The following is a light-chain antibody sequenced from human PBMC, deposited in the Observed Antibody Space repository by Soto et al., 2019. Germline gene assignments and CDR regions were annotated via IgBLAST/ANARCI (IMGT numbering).Light chain of an antibody. CDR2: AAS. CDR3: QQCGSSPWT. J-gene: IGKJ1*01. V-gene: IGKV3-20*01. CDR1: QSVSRYY. Sequence: EIVLTQSPGTLSFSPVERATLSCTASQSVSRYYLAWYKQKPGQAPRLISYAASSRATGIPDRFSGGGSGTEFTLTISRLQPEDFAVYYCQQCGSSPWTFGQGTKVDIK.